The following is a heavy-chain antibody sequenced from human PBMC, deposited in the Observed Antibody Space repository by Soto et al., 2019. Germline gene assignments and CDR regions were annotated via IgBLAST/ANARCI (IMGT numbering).Heavy chain of an antibody. Sequence: QVQLVQSGAEVKTPGPSLKVSCTVSGSRFSNYVISWVRQAPGHGLEWLGRIIPIFNTPQYAQKFQGRVTITADKSTNTASLELSSLRSDDTAVYYCAREGRGKKAGYNGLVSLGYWGQGTLVTVSS. CDR1: GSRFSNYV. CDR3: AREGRGKKAGYNGLVSLGY. D-gene: IGHD2-2*02. V-gene: IGHV1-69*06. CDR2: IIPIFNTP. J-gene: IGHJ4*02.